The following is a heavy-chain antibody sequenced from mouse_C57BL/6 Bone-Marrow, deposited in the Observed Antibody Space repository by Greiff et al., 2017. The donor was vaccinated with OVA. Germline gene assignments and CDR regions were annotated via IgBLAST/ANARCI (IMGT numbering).Heavy chain of an antibody. Sequence: QVQLKQPGAELAKPGASVKLSCKASGYTFTSYWMHWVKQRPGQGLEWIGMIHPNSGSTNYNEKFKSKATLTVDKSSSTAYMQLSSLTSEDSAVYYCARVGPYGSSGSSRPWFAYWGQGTLVTVSA. V-gene: IGHV1-64*01. CDR3: ARVGPYGSSGSSRPWFAY. J-gene: IGHJ3*01. D-gene: IGHD1-1*01. CDR1: GYTFTSYW. CDR2: IHPNSGST.